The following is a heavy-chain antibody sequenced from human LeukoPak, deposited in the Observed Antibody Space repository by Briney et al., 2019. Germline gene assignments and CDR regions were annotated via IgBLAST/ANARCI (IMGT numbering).Heavy chain of an antibody. CDR3: TTEVASYYYDSSGYSN. CDR2: IKSKTDGGTT. CDR1: GFTFSNAW. J-gene: IGHJ4*01. D-gene: IGHD3-22*01. Sequence: GGSLRLSCAASGFTFSNAWMSWVRQAPGKGLEWVGRIKSKTDGGTTDYAAPVKGRFTISRDDSKNTLYLQMNSLKTEDTAVYYCTTEVASYYYDSSGYSNWGHGTLVTVSS. V-gene: IGHV3-15*01.